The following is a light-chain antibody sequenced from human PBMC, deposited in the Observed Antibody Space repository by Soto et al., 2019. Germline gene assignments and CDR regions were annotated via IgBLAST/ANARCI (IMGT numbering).Light chain of an antibody. J-gene: IGKJ2*01. CDR1: QSVSSSY. CDR3: QQYGSSPRYT. CDR2: GAS. Sequence: EIVLTQSPGTLSLSPGERATLSCRASQSVSSSYLAWYQQKPGQAPRPLIYGASSRATGIPDRFSGSGSGTDFTLTISRLEPEDVAVYYWQQYGSSPRYTFGQGTKLEIK. V-gene: IGKV3-20*01.